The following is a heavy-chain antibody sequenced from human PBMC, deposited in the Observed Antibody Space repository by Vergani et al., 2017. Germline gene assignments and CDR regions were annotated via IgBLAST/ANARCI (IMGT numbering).Heavy chain of an antibody. CDR3: IGGYKSGIDY. Sequence: EVQLVESGGGLVKPGGSLRLSCAASGFTFSNAWMSWVRQAPGKGLEWVGRIKSKTDGGTTDYAAPVKGRFTISRDDSISIAYLQMHSLKTEDTALYYCIGGYKSGIDYWGQGTLVTVSS. J-gene: IGHJ4*02. CDR1: GFTFSNAW. CDR2: IKSKTDGGTT. V-gene: IGHV3-15*01. D-gene: IGHD5-24*01.